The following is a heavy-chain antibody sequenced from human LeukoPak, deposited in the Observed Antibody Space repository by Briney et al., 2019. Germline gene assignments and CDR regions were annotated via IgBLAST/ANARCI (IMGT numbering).Heavy chain of an antibody. Sequence: PSETLSLTCTVSGGSVSSSSYYWGWIRQPPGKGLEWIGSIYYSGSTNYNPSLKSRVTISVDTSKNQFSLKLSSVTASDTAVYFCARAQSPYYYDSSGYYYFDYWGQGTLVTVSS. J-gene: IGHJ4*02. CDR2: IYYSGST. CDR3: ARAQSPYYYDSSGYYYFDY. D-gene: IGHD3-22*01. CDR1: GGSVSSSSYY. V-gene: IGHV4-39*07.